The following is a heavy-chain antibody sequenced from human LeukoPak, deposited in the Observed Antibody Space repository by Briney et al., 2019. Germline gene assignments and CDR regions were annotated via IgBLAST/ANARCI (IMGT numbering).Heavy chain of an antibody. CDR1: GYTLTGLS. J-gene: IGHJ4*02. Sequence: ASVKVSCKVSGYTLTGLSMHWVRQAPGKGLEWMGGFDPEDGETIYAQKFQGRVTMTEDTSTDTAYMELSSLRSEDTAVYYCATVPPPTQYYYDRGYFDYWGQGTLVTVSS. CDR2: FDPEDGET. CDR3: ATVPPPTQYYYDRGYFDY. D-gene: IGHD3-22*01. V-gene: IGHV1-24*01.